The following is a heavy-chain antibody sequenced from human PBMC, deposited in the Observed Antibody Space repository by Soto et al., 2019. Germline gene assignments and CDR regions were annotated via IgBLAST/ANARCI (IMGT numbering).Heavy chain of an antibody. D-gene: IGHD3-22*01. CDR3: ARAPYYYDSSRYYYV. CDR2: ISSSSSYI. Sequence: EVQLVESGGGLVKPGGSLRLSCAASGFTFSSYSMNWVRQAPGKGLEWVSSISSSSSYIYYADSVKGRFTISRDNTKNPLYLQMNSLRAEDTAVYYCARAPYYYDSSRYYYVWGQGTLVTVSS. V-gene: IGHV3-21*01. J-gene: IGHJ4*02. CDR1: GFTFSSYS.